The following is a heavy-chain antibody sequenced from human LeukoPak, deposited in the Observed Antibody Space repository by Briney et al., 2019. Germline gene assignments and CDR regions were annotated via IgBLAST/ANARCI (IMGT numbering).Heavy chain of an antibody. V-gene: IGHV3-74*01. J-gene: IGHJ4*02. D-gene: IGHD1-26*01. Sequence: GGSLRLSCAASGFAFSTYWMHWVRQVPGKGLVWVSHIKSDGSITTYADSVKGRFTVSRDSAKSTVYLQMNSLRVEDTAVYYCASTIVGATQLDYWGQGTLVTVSS. CDR3: ASTIVGATQLDY. CDR2: IKSDGSIT. CDR1: GFAFSTYW.